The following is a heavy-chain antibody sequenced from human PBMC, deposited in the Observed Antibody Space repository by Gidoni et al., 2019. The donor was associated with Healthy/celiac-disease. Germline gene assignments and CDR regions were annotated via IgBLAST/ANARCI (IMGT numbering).Heavy chain of an antibody. CDR2: IIPILGIA. CDR3: ARDRLRYFDGPRFDP. Sequence: QVQLVQSGAEVKKPRSSVKVSCRAPGGTFSSYAISWVRQAPGQGLEWMGRIIPILGIANYAQKFQGRVTITADKSTSTAYMELSSLRSEDTAVYYCARDRLRYFDGPRFDPWGQGTLVTVSS. CDR1: GGTFSSYA. D-gene: IGHD3-9*01. V-gene: IGHV1-69*04. J-gene: IGHJ5*02.